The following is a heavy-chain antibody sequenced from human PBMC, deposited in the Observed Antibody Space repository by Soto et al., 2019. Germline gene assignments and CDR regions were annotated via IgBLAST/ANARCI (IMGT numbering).Heavy chain of an antibody. J-gene: IGHJ6*02. Sequence: QVQLVQSGAEVKKPGSSVKVSCRASGSTFSSYTVSWVRQAPGQGLEWMGRIIPVLGVTNYAQKFKGRVTRTADKSKTTAYMELSSLRSGDTAIYYCARRRYCGADCYSKYYYGMDVWGQGTTVTVSS. D-gene: IGHD2-21*02. CDR3: ARRRYCGADCYSKYYYGMDV. CDR1: GSTFSSYT. CDR2: IIPVLGVT. V-gene: IGHV1-69*02.